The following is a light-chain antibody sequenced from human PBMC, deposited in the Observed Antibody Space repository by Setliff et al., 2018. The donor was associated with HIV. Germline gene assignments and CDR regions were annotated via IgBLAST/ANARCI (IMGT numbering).Light chain of an antibody. V-gene: IGLV2-8*01. CDR2: EVS. Sequence: QSALTQPPSASGSPGQSVTISCTGTSSDVGGYKYVSWYQQHPGKAPKLIIYEVSKRPSGVPDRFSGSKSGNTASLTVSGLQAEDEADYYCSSYAGSNNLVFGGGT. CDR1: SSDVGGYKY. J-gene: IGLJ2*01. CDR3: SSYAGSNNLV.